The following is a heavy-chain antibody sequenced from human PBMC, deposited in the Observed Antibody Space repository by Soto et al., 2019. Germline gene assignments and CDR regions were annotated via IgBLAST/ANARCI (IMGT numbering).Heavy chain of an antibody. V-gene: IGHV3-74*01. CDR1: GFTFSSYW. CDR2: INGDGSTT. D-gene: IGHD3-22*01. Sequence: EVQLVESGGDLVQPGGSLRLSCAASGFTFSSYWMHWVRQAPGKGLVWVSRINGDGSTTTYADSVKGRFIISRDNAKKMLYLQRNSLTAEDTAVYYCARPRYDASGTPFGHWGQGTLVTVSS. CDR3: ARPRYDASGTPFGH. J-gene: IGHJ4*02.